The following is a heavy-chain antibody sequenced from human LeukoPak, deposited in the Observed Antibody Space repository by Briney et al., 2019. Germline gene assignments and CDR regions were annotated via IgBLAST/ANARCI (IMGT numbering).Heavy chain of an antibody. CDR3: ASVSRGSGSNADGWYFDY. D-gene: IGHD3-10*01. Sequence: ASVEVSCKTSGYTFTSHYIHWVRQAPGQGLEWMGIINPSGGSTSYAQKFQGRVTMTRDTSTSTVYMELSSLRSEDTAVYYCASVSRGSGSNADGWYFDYWGQGTLVTVSS. V-gene: IGHV1-46*01. CDR2: INPSGGST. J-gene: IGHJ4*02. CDR1: GYTFTSHY.